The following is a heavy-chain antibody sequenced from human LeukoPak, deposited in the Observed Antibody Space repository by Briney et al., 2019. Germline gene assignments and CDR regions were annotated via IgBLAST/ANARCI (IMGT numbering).Heavy chain of an antibody. J-gene: IGHJ2*01. Sequence: ASVKVSCKASGYTFTSYDISWVRQATGQGLEWMGWMNPNSGNTGYAQKFQGRVTMTRNTSISTASMELSSLRSEDTAVYYCARAFSTYYYDSSGYYRYFDLWGRGTLVTVSS. CDR1: GYTFTSYD. D-gene: IGHD3-22*01. CDR3: ARAFSTYYYDSSGYYRYFDL. CDR2: MNPNSGNT. V-gene: IGHV1-8*01.